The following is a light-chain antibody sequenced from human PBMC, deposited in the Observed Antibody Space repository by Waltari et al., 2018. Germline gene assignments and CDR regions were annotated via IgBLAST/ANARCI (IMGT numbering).Light chain of an antibody. V-gene: IGLV3-19*01. CDR1: RLIDYY. CDR2: GEN. Sequence: SSELTQDPAVSVALGQTVRITCQGDRLIDYYASWYQQKAGQAPVLVIHGENNRPSGIPDRFSGSSSGNTASLTITGAQAGDEADYYCNSRDSSGNVVFGAGTKLTVL. CDR3: NSRDSSGNVV. J-gene: IGLJ2*01.